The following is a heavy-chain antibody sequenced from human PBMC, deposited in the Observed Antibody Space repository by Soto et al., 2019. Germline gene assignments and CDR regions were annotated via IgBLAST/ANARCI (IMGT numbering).Heavy chain of an antibody. V-gene: IGHV1-2*04. CDR3: ARDCGLSSTSSYYYGMDV. CDR2: INPNSGGT. CDR1: GYPFTGYY. J-gene: IGHJ6*02. D-gene: IGHD2-2*01. Sequence: ASVKVSCKASGYPFTGYYMHWVRQAPGQGLEWMGWINPNSGGTNYAQKFQGWVTMTRDTSISTAYMELSRLRSDDTAVYYCARDCGLSSTSSYYYGMDVWGQGTTVTVSS.